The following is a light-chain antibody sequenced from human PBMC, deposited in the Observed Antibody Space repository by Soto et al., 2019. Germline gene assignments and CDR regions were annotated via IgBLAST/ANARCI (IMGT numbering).Light chain of an antibody. CDR3: LQDYNYPRT. CDR2: GAS. V-gene: IGKV1-6*01. Sequence: AIQMTQSPSSLSASVGDRVTITCRASQGIRNDLGWYQQKPGKAPKLLIYGASSLQSGVTSRFSGSGSGTDFTLTISSLQPEDFATYYCLQDYNYPRTVGQGTKLEIK. J-gene: IGKJ2*01. CDR1: QGIRND.